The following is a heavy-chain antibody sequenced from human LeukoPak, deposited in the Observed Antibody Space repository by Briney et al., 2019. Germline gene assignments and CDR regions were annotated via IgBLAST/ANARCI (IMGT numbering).Heavy chain of an antibody. CDR2: IYYSGNT. V-gene: IGHV4-39*02. CDR1: GVSISSSNSY. J-gene: IGHJ3*02. D-gene: IGHD3-22*01. CDR3: ARDPGGITMIVDDAFDI. Sequence: SETLSLTCTVSGVSISSSNSYWGWIRQPPGKGLEWIGSIYYSGNTYYNASLKSQVSISIDTSKNQFSLKLSSVTAADTAVYYCARDPGGITMIVDDAFDIWGQGTMVTVSS.